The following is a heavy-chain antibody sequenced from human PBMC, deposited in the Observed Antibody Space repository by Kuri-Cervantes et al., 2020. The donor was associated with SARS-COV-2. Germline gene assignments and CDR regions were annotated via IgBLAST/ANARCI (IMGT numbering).Heavy chain of an antibody. CDR3: ASELFGVVPEQDHQGDAFDI. D-gene: IGHD3-3*01. CDR2: ISYDGSNK. J-gene: IGHJ3*02. V-gene: IGHV3-30-3*01. Sequence: GGSLRLSCAASGFTFSSYAMHWVRQAPGKGLEWVAVISYDGSNKYYADSVKGRFTISRDNSKNTLYLQMNSLRAEGTAVYYCASELFGVVPEQDHQGDAFDIWGQGTMVTVSS. CDR1: GFTFSSYA.